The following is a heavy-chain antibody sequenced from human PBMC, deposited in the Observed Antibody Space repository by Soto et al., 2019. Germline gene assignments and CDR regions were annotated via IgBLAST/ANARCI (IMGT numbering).Heavy chain of an antibody. D-gene: IGHD3-10*01. CDR3: ARAGYYGSGSYYIPGYSSYGMDV. J-gene: IGHJ6*02. V-gene: IGHV4-61*08. Sequence: SETLSLTCTVSGGSISSGDYYWSWIRQPPGKGLEWIGYIYYSGSTNYNPSLKSRVTISVDTSKNQFSLKLSSVTAADTAVYYCARAGYYGSGSYYIPGYSSYGMDVWGQGTTVTVSS. CDR1: GGSISSGDYY. CDR2: IYYSGST.